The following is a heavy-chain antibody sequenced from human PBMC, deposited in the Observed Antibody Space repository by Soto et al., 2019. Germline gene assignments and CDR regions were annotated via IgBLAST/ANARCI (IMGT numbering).Heavy chain of an antibody. V-gene: IGHV3-30*18. CDR1: GFTFSSYG. CDR2: ISYDGSNK. Sequence: GGSLRLSCAASGFTFSSYGMHWVRQAPGKGLEWVAVISYDGSNKYYADSVKGRFTISRDNSKNTLYLQMNSLRAEDTAVYYCAKDSKKYCTNGVCSPGYYYYMDVWGKGTTVTVSS. CDR3: AKDSKKYCTNGVCSPGYYYYMDV. J-gene: IGHJ6*03. D-gene: IGHD2-8*01.